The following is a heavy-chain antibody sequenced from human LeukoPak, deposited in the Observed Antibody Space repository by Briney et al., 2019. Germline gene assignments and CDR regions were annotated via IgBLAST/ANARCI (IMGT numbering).Heavy chain of an antibody. CDR1: GFTFSSYA. CDR2: ISGSGGTI. CDR3: AKEGNYDFWSGFSYGMDI. J-gene: IGHJ6*02. D-gene: IGHD3-3*01. V-gene: IGHV3-23*01. Sequence: PGGSLRLSCAASGFTFSSYAMSWVRQAPGKGLQWVSVISGSGGTIYYADSVKGRFIISRDNSKNTLYLQMNSLRAEDTAVYYCAKEGNYDFWSGFSYGMDIWGQGTTVSVSS.